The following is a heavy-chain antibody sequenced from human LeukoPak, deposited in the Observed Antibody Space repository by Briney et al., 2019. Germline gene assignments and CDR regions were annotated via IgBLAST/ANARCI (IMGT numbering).Heavy chain of an antibody. J-gene: IGHJ4*02. CDR1: GFSLSTSGVG. V-gene: IGHV2-5*02. Sequence: SGPTLVNPTQPLTLTCTFSGFSLSTSGVGVGWIRQPPVKALEWLALIYWDDDKRYSPSLKSRLTITKDTSKNQVVLTMTNMHPVDTATYYCAQADMVRGVSTFDYWGQGTLVTVSS. CDR3: AQADMVRGVSTFDY. D-gene: IGHD3-10*01. CDR2: IYWDDDK.